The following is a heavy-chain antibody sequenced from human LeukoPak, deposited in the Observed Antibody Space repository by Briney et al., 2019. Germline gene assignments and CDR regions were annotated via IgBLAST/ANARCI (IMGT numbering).Heavy chain of an antibody. CDR2: IYYSGSP. CDR3: ATWRTAKTGFDY. V-gene: IGHV4-39*01. Sequence: PSETLSLTCNVSGGSISNNNYYWAWIRQPPGKGLECIGSIYYSGSPYYNPSLKSRGTISVDTSKNQFSLRLSSVTAADTAVYYCATWRTAKTGFDYWGQGTLVTVSS. CDR1: GGSISNNNYY. D-gene: IGHD1-1*01. J-gene: IGHJ4*02.